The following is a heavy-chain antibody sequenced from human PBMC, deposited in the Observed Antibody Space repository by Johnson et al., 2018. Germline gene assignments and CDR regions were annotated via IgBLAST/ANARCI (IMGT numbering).Heavy chain of an antibody. V-gene: IGHV1-69*09. CDR2: IIPILGIA. CDR1: GGTFSSYT. J-gene: IGHJ1*01. Sequence: VQLVESGAEVKKPGSSVKVSCKASGGTFSSYTISWVRQAPGQGLEWMGRIIPILGIANYAQKFQGRVTITADKSTRTAYMELSSLRSEDTAVYYCARGHSSGWAEYFQHWGQGTLVTVSS. D-gene: IGHD6-19*01. CDR3: ARGHSSGWAEYFQH.